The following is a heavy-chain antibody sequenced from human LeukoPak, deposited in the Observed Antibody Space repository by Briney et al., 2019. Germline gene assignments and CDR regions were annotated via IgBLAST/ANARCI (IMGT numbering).Heavy chain of an antibody. J-gene: IGHJ6*02. V-gene: IGHV3-13*01. CDR1: GFTFSSYD. D-gene: IGHD2-21*01. CDR3: ARASACGAPSCNLHLGVYYGFDV. Sequence: QSGGSLRLSCAASGFTFSSYDMHWVRQVIGEGLQWVSGIGTAADTYYVGSVKGRFTISRENAKNSLYLQMNNLRAGDTAVYYCARASACGAPSCNLHLGVYYGFDVWGQGTTVTVSS. CDR2: IGTAADT.